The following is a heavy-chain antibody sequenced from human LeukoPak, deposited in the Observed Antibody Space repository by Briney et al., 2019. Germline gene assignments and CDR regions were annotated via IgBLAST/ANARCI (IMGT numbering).Heavy chain of an antibody. CDR3: MSGWYSGSHEAFDV. Sequence: GESLNFSCQCSAYSFSSYMIAWVRATPGKGMGSMGVIYLRGSHTRYSPSLHGQVTISADTSIRIAYLDWSCLTASHAAMFYWMSGWYSGSHEAFDVWGRGTMVTVSS. D-gene: IGHD1-26*01. CDR2: IYLRGSHT. CDR1: AYSFSSYM. J-gene: IGHJ3*01. V-gene: IGHV5-51*01.